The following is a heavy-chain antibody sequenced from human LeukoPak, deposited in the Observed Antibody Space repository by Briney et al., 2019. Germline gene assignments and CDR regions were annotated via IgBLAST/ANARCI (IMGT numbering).Heavy chain of an antibody. V-gene: IGHV3-23*01. Sequence: PGGSLRLSCAASGFTFSSYIVTWVRQAPGKELEWVSSISGSGSTTYFADSVKGRFTISRDNSENTLYLQMSSLRAEDTAIYYCAKDSTVSGSYYGMDIWGQGTTVTVSS. CDR1: GFTFSSYI. J-gene: IGHJ6*02. CDR2: ISGSGSTT. D-gene: IGHD3-22*01. CDR3: AKDSTVSGSYYGMDI.